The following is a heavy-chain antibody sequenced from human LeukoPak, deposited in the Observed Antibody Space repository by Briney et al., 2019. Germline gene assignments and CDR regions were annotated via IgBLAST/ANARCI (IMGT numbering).Heavy chain of an antibody. CDR1: GGTFRSGS. V-gene: IGHV1-69*02. Sequence: SVKVSCKXSGGTFRSGSINWVRQAPGQGLEWMGRIVPMPDITTYSQTFQGRVTITADKSTSTAYMELSSLTSEDTAVYYCARASDLVTTWDYFDSWGQGSLVIASS. CDR2: IVPMPDIT. J-gene: IGHJ4*02. D-gene: IGHD4-17*01. CDR3: ARASDLVTTWDYFDS.